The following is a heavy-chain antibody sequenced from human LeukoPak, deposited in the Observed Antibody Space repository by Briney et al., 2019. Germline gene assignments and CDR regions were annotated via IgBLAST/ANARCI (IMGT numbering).Heavy chain of an antibody. J-gene: IGHJ4*02. CDR2: INPNSGGT. V-gene: IGHV1-2*02. CDR3: ARDRRGWYFPLSY. Sequence: ASVKVSCKASGYTFTGYYMHWVRQAPGQGLEWMGWINPNSGGTNYAQKFQGRVTMTRDTSISTAYMELSRLRSDDTAVYYCARDRRGWYFPLSYWGQGTLVTVSS. D-gene: IGHD6-19*01. CDR1: GYTFTGYY.